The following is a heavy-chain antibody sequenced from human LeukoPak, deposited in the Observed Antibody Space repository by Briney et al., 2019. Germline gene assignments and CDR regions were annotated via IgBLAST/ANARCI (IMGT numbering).Heavy chain of an antibody. D-gene: IGHD3-16*01. CDR3: ASFTEVGY. J-gene: IGHJ4*02. CDR2: IRYDGSNK. V-gene: IGHV3-30*02. Sequence: PGGSLRLSCAASGFTFSTYGMHWVRQAPGKGLEWVAFIRYDGSNKYYVDSVKGRFTISRDNSKNTLYLQMNSLRGEDTAVYYCASFTEVGYWGQGTLVTVSS. CDR1: GFTFSTYG.